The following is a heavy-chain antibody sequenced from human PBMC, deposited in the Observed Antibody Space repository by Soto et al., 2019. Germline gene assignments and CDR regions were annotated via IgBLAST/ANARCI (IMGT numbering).Heavy chain of an antibody. CDR2: ISWNSGSI. V-gene: IGHV3-9*01. D-gene: IGHD6-13*01. CDR1: GFTFDDYA. Sequence: EVQLVESGGGLVQPGRSLRLSCAASGFTFDDYAMHWVRQAPGKGLERVSGISWNSGSIGYADSVKGRFTISRDNAKNALYLHMNSLRAEGTALYYCAEVRAAWASAYCYYGMDVWGQGTTVTVSS. J-gene: IGHJ6*02. CDR3: AEVRAAWASAYCYYGMDV.